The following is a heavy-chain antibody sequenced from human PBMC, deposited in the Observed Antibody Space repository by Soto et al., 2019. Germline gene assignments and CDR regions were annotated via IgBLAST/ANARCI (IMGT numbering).Heavy chain of an antibody. Sequence: PSETLCLTCTVSGGSISSYYWSWIRQPPGKGLEWIGYIYYSGATNYNPSLKSRVTISVDTSKNQFSLKLSSVTAADTAVYYCARGIAVTGPAASWGQGTLVTVSS. D-gene: IGHD6-19*01. CDR1: GGSISSYY. V-gene: IGHV4-59*01. CDR2: IYYSGAT. J-gene: IGHJ5*02. CDR3: ARGIAVTGPAAS.